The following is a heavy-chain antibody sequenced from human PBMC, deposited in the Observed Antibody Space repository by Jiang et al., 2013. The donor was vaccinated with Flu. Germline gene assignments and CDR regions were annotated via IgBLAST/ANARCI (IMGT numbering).Heavy chain of an antibody. CDR2: INPSGATT. V-gene: IGHV1-46*01. D-gene: IGHD6-13*01. CDR1: GYYFTNYF. Sequence: EVKKPGASVNISCKASGYYFTNYFVHWVRQAPGQGLEWMGMINPSGATTRYAQKFQGRVTVTRDTSTSTVYMELRSLTSDDTAVYYCARDLYSSSWWYNWFRPLGPGNPGHRLL. CDR3: ARDLYSSSWWYNWFRP. J-gene: IGHJ5*02.